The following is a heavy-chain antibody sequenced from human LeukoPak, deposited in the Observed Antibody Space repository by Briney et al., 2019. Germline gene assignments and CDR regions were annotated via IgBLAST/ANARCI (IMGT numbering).Heavy chain of an antibody. D-gene: IGHD4-17*01. Sequence: GGSLRLSCAASGFTFSNYWMRWVRQAPGKGLEWVANIKRDGSEKYYVDSVKGRFSISRDNAKNSLYLQMNSLRAEDTAVYYCARDSRYGAYWGQGTLVTVSS. J-gene: IGHJ4*02. CDR1: GFTFSNYW. CDR3: ARDSRYGAY. CDR2: IKRDGSEK. V-gene: IGHV3-7*01.